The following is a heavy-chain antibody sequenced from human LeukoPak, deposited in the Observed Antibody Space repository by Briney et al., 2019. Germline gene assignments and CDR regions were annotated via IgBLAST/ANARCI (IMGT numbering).Heavy chain of an antibody. CDR1: GGSISSCGYY. CDR2: IYYSGST. Sequence: SKTLSLTCTVSGGSISSCGYYWSWIRQHPGKGLEWIGYIYYSGSTYYNPSLKSRVTISVDTSKNQLSLKLSSVTAADTAVYYCARGGKTYNWFDPWGQGTLVTVSS. J-gene: IGHJ5*02. V-gene: IGHV4-31*03. CDR3: ARGGKTYNWFDP.